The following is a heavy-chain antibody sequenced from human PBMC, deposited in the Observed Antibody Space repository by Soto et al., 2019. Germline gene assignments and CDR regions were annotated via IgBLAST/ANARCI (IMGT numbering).Heavy chain of an antibody. Sequence: SQTLSLTCAISGDSVSRNSGAWNWIRQSPSRGLEWLGRTYYRSTWHNDYAASVRSRITISPDTSKNQFSLQLSSVTPEDTAVYYCAEGFALDHWGQGTLVTVSS. J-gene: IGHJ5*02. CDR1: GDSVSRNSGA. D-gene: IGHD3-16*01. CDR2: TYYRSTWHN. V-gene: IGHV6-1*01. CDR3: AEGFALDH.